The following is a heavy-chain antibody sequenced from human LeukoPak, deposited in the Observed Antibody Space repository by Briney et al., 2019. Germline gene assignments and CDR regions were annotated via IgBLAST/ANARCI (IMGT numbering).Heavy chain of an antibody. V-gene: IGHV3-7*01. CDR1: GFTFSNYW. CDR3: AREPQNHYPIDY. J-gene: IGHJ4*02. CDR2: INRDGSEK. D-gene: IGHD3-10*01. Sequence: PGGSLRLSCAASGFTFSNYWISWVRQAPGKGLEWVANINRDGSEKYFVDSVKGRFTITRDNAKSSVFLQLNSLRAEDTAVYYCAREPQNHYPIDYWGQGTLVTVSS.